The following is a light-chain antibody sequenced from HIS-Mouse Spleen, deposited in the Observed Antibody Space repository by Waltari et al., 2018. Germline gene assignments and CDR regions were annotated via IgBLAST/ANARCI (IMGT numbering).Light chain of an antibody. J-gene: IGLJ3*02. V-gene: IGLV2-14*01. CDR1: SSDVGGYNY. CDR3: SSYTSSSTWV. CDR2: AVS. Sequence: QSALTQPASVSGSPGQSITISCTGTSSDVGGYNYVSWYQQHPGKAPKLMIYAVSNRPSGGSNRFAGSKSGNTASLTISGLQAEDEADYYCSSYTSSSTWVFGGGTKLTVL.